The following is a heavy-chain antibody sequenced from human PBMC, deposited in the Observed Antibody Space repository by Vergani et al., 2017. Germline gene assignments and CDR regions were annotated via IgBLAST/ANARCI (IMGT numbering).Heavy chain of an antibody. Sequence: QVQLVQSGAEVKKPGASVKVSCKASGYTFTGYYMHWVRQAPGQGLEWMGIINPSGGSTSYAQKFQGRVTMTRDTSTSTVYMELSSLRSEDTAVYYCARVPYSSRHATYGMDVWGQGTTVTVSS. D-gene: IGHD6-13*01. CDR1: GYTFTGYY. J-gene: IGHJ6*02. CDR3: ARVPYSSRHATYGMDV. V-gene: IGHV1-46*01. CDR2: INPSGGST.